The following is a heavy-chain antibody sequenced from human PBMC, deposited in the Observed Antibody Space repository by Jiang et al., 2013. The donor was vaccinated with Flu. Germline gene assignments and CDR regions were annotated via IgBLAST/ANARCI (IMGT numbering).Heavy chain of an antibody. CDR2: IRNKLYRGTT. CDR1: GFSFGDYA. D-gene: IGHD2-8*01. J-gene: IGHJ4*02. Sequence: LVQPGRSLRLSCTTSGFSFGDYAVSWLRQAPGKGLEWVGFIRNKLYRGTTDYAASVKGRFTISRDDSKSIAYLQMSSLKIEDTAIYYCTRDLVRDVILIPTTYFDYWGQGALVTVSS. CDR3: TRDLVRDVILIPTTYFDY. V-gene: IGHV3-49*03.